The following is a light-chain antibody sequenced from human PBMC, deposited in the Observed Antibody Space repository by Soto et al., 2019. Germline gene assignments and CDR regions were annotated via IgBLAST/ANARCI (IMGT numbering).Light chain of an antibody. CDR2: DAS. CDR3: QKYNSYLWT. J-gene: IGKJ1*01. Sequence: DIQMTQSPTTLSASVGDRVTITCRASQSISSWLAWYQQKPGKAPKLLIYDASSLESGVPSRFSGGGSGTEFTLTISSLQPDDFATYYCQKYNSYLWTFGQGTKVDIK. CDR1: QSISSW. V-gene: IGKV1-5*01.